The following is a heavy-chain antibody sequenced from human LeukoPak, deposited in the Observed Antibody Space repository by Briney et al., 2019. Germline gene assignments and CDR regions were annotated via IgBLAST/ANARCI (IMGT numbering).Heavy chain of an antibody. CDR2: ISYDGSNK. CDR1: GFTFSSYA. Sequence: GGSLRLSCAASGFTFSSYARHWVRQAPGKGLEWVAVISYDGSNKYYADSVKGRFTISRDNSKNTLYLQMSSLRAEDTAVYYCAKDRGRYYDSNGYYWGYYLDSWGQGILVTVST. CDR3: AKDRGRYYDSNGYYWGYYLDS. D-gene: IGHD3-22*01. J-gene: IGHJ4*02. V-gene: IGHV3-30-3*01.